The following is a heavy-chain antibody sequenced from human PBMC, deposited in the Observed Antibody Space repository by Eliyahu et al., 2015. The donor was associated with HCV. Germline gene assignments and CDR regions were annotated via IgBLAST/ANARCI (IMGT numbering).Heavy chain of an antibody. CDR1: GFTFSSYN. V-gene: IGHV3-21*01. CDR3: ARGYYGSGSYSSHFDY. Sequence: EVQLVESGGGLVKPGGSLRLSCXASGFTFSSYNMDWVRQAPGKGLGWVSSISGSSTYMYYADSVKGRFTISRDNTKKSLYLQMNSLRAEDTAVYYCARGYYGSGSYSSHFDYWGQGTLVTVSS. J-gene: IGHJ4*02. D-gene: IGHD3-10*01. CDR2: ISGSSTYM.